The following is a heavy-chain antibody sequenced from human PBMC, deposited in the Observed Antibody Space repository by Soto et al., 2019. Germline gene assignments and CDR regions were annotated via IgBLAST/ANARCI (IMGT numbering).Heavy chain of an antibody. V-gene: IGHV1-2*04. Sequence: ASVKVYCKASGYTFTGYYMHWVRQAPGQGLEWMGWINPNSGGTNYAQKFQGWVTMTRDTSISTAYMELSRLRSDDTAVYYCARDKGTTQFSYYYYGMDVWGQGTTVTVSS. D-gene: IGHD1-1*01. CDR2: INPNSGGT. CDR1: GYTFTGYY. CDR3: ARDKGTTQFSYYYYGMDV. J-gene: IGHJ6*02.